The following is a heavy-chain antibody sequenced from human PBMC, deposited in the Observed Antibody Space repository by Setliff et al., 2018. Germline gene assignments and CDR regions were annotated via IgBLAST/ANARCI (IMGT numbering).Heavy chain of an antibody. CDR2: IYPGDSDT. V-gene: IGHV5-51*01. J-gene: IGHJ4*02. CDR3: AHRRGDYYDSSGYYYDY. CDR1: GYSFTSYW. Sequence: GESLKISCKGSGYSFTSYWIGWVRQMPGKGLEWMGIIYPGDSDTRYSPSFQGQVTISADKSISTAYLQWSSLKASDTAMYYCAHRRGDYYDSSGYYYDYWGQGTLVTVSS. D-gene: IGHD3-22*01.